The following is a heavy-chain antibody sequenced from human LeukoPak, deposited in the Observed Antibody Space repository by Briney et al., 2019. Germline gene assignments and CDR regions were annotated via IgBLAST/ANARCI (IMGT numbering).Heavy chain of an antibody. D-gene: IGHD5-18*01. J-gene: IGHJ6*03. CDR2: ISGSGGST. V-gene: IGHV3-23*01. CDR3: ANVDTASYYYYYMDV. CDR1: GFTFSSYA. Sequence: PGGSLRLSCAASGFTFSSYAMSWVRQAPGKGLEWVSAISGSGGSTYYADSVKGRFTISRDNSKNTLYLQMNSLRAEDTAVYYCANVDTASYYYYYMDVWGKGTTVTVSS.